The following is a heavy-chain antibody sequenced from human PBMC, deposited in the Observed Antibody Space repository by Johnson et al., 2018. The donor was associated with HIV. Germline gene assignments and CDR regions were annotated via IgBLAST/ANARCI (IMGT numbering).Heavy chain of an antibody. J-gene: IGHJ3*02. V-gene: IGHV3-30*04. CDR2: ISYDGSNK. D-gene: IGHD4-23*01. CDR1: GFTFSSYA. CDR3: AKGYGGNGGAFDI. Sequence: VQLVESGGGVVQPGRSLRLSCAASGFTFSSYAMHWVRQAPGKGLEWVAVISYDGSNKYYGDSVKGRFTISRDNSKNTLYLQMNSLGAEDTAVYYCAKGYGGNGGAFDIWGQGTMVTVSS.